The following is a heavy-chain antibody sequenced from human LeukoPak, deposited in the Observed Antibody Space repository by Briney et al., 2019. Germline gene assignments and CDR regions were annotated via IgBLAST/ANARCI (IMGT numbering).Heavy chain of an antibody. J-gene: IGHJ6*03. CDR1: GFTFSSYT. D-gene: IGHD2-2*01. Sequence: PGGSLRLSCAASGFTFSSYTMNWVRQAPGKGLEWVSSITSGGNYIYYADSVKGRFTMSRDNPENSVYLQMNSLTAEDTAIYYCAVWGYCSDTSCSPDDYNYHMDVWGKGTTVTVSS. CDR3: AVWGYCSDTSCSPDDYNYHMDV. CDR2: ITSGGNYI. V-gene: IGHV3-21*01.